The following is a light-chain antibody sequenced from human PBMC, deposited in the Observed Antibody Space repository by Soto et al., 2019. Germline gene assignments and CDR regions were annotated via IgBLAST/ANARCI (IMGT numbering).Light chain of an antibody. CDR1: QSISSW. CDR3: QQYNSYSSWT. V-gene: IGKV1-5*01. Sequence: DIQMTQSPSTLSASVGDRVTITCRASQSISSWLAWYQQKPGRSPTLLIYDASTLETGVPSRFSGSGSGTQFTLTISSLQPDDFGTYYCQQYNSYSSWTFGHGTKVDIK. CDR2: DAS. J-gene: IGKJ1*01.